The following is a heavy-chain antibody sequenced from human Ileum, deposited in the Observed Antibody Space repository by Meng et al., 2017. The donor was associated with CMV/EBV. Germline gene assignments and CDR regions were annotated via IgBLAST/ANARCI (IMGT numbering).Heavy chain of an antibody. CDR1: GGSISSYY. J-gene: IGHJ6*02. Sequence: ETLSLTCTVSGGSISSYYWSWIRQPPGKGLEWVSAISGSGGSTYYADSVKGRFTISRDNSKNTLYLQMNSLRAEDTAVYYCASRGFQGYVFWSGTHYGMDVWGQGTTVTVSS. CDR3: ASRGFQGYVFWSGTHYGMDV. V-gene: IGHV3-23*01. D-gene: IGHD3-3*01. CDR2: ISGSGGST.